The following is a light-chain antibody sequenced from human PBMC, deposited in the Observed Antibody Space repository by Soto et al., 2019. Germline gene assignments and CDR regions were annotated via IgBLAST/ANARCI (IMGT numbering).Light chain of an antibody. V-gene: IGLV2-14*01. CDR3: SSFSSITREV. CDR1: SSDVGGYSY. CDR2: EVS. Sequence: QSALTQPASVSGSPGQSITISCTGTSSDVGGYSYVSWYQQHPGKTPKLMIYEVSNRPSGVSHRFSGSKSGNTASLTISGLQTEDEADYYCSSFSSITREVVGGGTKLTV. J-gene: IGLJ2*01.